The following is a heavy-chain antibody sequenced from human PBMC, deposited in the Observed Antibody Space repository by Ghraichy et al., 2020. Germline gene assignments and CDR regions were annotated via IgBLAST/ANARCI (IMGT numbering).Heavy chain of an antibody. J-gene: IGHJ6*03. CDR3: AKDSVLMVYAADFFGELPSYYMDV. CDR2: ISGSGGST. D-gene: IGHD2-8*01. Sequence: GGSLRLSCAASGFTFSSYAMSWVRQAPGKGLEWVSAISGSGGSTYYADSVKGRFTISRDNSKNTLYLQMNSLRAEDTAVYYCAKDSVLMVYAADFFGELPSYYMDVWGKGTTVTVSS. CDR1: GFTFSSYA. V-gene: IGHV3-23*01.